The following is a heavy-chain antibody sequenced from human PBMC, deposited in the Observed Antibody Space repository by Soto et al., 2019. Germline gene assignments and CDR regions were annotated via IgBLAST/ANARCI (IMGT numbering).Heavy chain of an antibody. CDR1: GGSISSYY. V-gene: IGHV4-59*08. Sequence: QVQLQESGPGLVKPSETLSLTCTVSGGSISSYYRSWIRQPPGKGLEWIGYIYYSGSTNYNPSLKSRVTISVDTSKNQFSLKLSSVTAADTAVYYCARQGSSGWYNWFDPWGQGTLVTVSS. D-gene: IGHD6-19*01. J-gene: IGHJ5*02. CDR2: IYYSGST. CDR3: ARQGSSGWYNWFDP.